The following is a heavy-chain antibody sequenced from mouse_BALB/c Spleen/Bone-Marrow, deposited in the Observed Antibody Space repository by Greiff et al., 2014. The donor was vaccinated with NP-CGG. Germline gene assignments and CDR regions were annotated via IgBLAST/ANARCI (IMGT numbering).Heavy chain of an antibody. CDR3: APCYYGSSQFAY. D-gene: IGHD1-1*01. CDR1: GFNIKDTY. V-gene: IGHV14-3*02. J-gene: IGHJ3*01. CDR2: IDPANGNT. Sequence: EVQLQQSGAELVKPGASVKLSCTASGFNIKDTYMHWVKQRPEQGLEWIGRIDPANGNTKYDPKFQGKATITADTSSNTAYLQLSSLTSEDTAVCYCAPCYYGSSQFAYWGQGTLVTVSA.